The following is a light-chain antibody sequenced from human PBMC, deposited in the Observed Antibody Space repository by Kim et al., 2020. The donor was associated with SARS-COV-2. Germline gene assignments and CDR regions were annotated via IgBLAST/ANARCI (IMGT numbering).Light chain of an antibody. V-gene: IGLV2-23*02. J-gene: IGLJ2*01. CDR3: CSYSDTTSFVI. CDR1: NSDVGNYNF. Sequence: QSITISCTGTNSDVGNYNFVSWYQQYPGEPPKLMIYEVTKRPSGVSYRFSGSKSGNTASLTISGLQAEDEADYYCCSYSDTTSFVIIGGGTQLTVL. CDR2: EVT.